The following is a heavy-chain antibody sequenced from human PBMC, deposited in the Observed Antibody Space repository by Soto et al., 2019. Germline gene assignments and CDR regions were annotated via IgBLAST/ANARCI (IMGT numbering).Heavy chain of an antibody. D-gene: IGHD3-22*01. CDR2: IYTSGST. J-gene: IGHJ4*02. CDR1: GGSISSYY. V-gene: IGHV4-4*07. CDR3: ARDLYYYDSSGYYDY. Sequence: QVQLQESGPGLVKPSETLSLTCTVSGGSISSYYWSWIRQPAGKGLEWIGRIYTSGSTNYNPSLKSRVTMAVDTYKNQFSLKLSSVTAADTAVYYCARDLYYYDSSGYYDYWGQGTLVTVSS.